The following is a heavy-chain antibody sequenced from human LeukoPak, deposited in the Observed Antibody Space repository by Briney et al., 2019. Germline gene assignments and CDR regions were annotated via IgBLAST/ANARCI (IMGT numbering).Heavy chain of an antibody. J-gene: IGHJ4*02. CDR3: ARNRLYCSGGSCYWGTSDY. D-gene: IGHD2-15*01. V-gene: IGHV3-53*01. Sequence: GGSLRLSCAASGFTVSSNYMSWVRQAPGKGLEWVSVIYSGGSTYYADSVKGRFTISRDNSKNTLYLQMNSLRAEDTAVYYCARNRLYCSGGSCYWGTSDYWGQGTLVTVSS. CDR1: GFTVSSNY. CDR2: IYSGGST.